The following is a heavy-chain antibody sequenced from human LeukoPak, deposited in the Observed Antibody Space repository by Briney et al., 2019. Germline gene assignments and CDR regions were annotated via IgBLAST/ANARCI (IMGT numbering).Heavy chain of an antibody. CDR3: ARGSGYDFRAFDI. V-gene: IGHV1-2*02. CDR1: GYTFIGYY. J-gene: IGHJ3*02. CDR2: INPNSGGA. Sequence: ASVKVSCKASGYTFIGYYLHWLRQAPGQGPEWMGWINPNSGGANYSEKFRGRVTMTRDTSISTAYMELSRLRSDDTAVYYCARGSGYDFRAFDIWGQGTMVTVSS. D-gene: IGHD5-12*01.